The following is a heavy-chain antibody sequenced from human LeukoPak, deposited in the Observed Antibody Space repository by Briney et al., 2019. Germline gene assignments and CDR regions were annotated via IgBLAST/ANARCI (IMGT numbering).Heavy chain of an antibody. V-gene: IGHV1-69*04. CDR2: IIPILGIA. J-gene: IGHJ6*02. CDR3: ARYRLSLRTYYYYYGMDV. CDR1: GGTFSSYA. D-gene: IGHD1-14*01. Sequence: SVKVSCKASGGTFSSYAISWVRQAPGQGLEWMGRIIPILGIANYAQKFQGRVTITADKSTSTAYMELSSLRSEDTAVYYCARYRLSLRTYYYYYGMDVWGQGTTVTVSS.